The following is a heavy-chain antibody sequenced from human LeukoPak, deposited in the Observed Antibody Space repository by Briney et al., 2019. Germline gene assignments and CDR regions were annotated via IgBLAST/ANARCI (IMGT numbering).Heavy chain of an antibody. CDR3: AREPPYCNLYYYYMDV. CDR2: IYTSGST. Sequence: SETLSLTCTVSGGSISSGSYYWSWSRQPAGKGLEWIGRIYTSGSTNYNPSLKSRVTISVDTSKNQFSLKLSSVTAADTAVYYCAREPPYCNLYYYYMDVWGKGTTVTVSS. V-gene: IGHV4-61*02. J-gene: IGHJ6*03. D-gene: IGHD2/OR15-2a*01. CDR1: GGSISSGSYY.